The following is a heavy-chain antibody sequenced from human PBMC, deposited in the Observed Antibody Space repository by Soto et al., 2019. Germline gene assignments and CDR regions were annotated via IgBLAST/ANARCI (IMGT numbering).Heavy chain of an antibody. CDR1: GCSINTAGYY. V-gene: IGHV4-31*03. CDR2: IFYSGTT. Sequence: TLSLTCTVSGCSINTAGYYWNWVRHSPGKGLEWIGYIFYSGTTYYNPSLESRLTMSLDKSKNHFSLRLSSVTAADTAYYYCARSFYDLSTATGGHWFDPWGHGTLVTVSS. J-gene: IGHJ5*02. CDR3: ARSFYDLSTATGGHWFDP. D-gene: IGHD3-9*01.